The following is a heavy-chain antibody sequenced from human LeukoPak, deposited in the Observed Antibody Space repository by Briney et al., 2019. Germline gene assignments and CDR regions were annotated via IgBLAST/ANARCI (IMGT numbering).Heavy chain of an antibody. Sequence: KPSETLSLTCAVYGGSFSGYYWSWIRQPPGKGLEWIGEINHSGSTNYNPSLKSRVTISVDTSKNQFSLKLSSVTAADTAVYYCARDHDSWRSDYWRQGTLVTVSS. V-gene: IGHV4-34*01. CDR1: GGSFSGYY. J-gene: IGHJ4*02. CDR2: INHSGST. D-gene: IGHD6-13*01. CDR3: ARDHDSWRSDY.